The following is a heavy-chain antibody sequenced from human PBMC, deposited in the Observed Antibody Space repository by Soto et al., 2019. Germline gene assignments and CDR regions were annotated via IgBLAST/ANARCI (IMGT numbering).Heavy chain of an antibody. V-gene: IGHV3-66*01. CDR2: IYSGGST. D-gene: IGHD2-21*02. Sequence: GGSLRLSCAASGFTVSSNYMSWVRQAPGKGLEWVSVIYSGGSTYYADSVKGRFTISRDNSKNTLYLQMNSLRAEDTAVYYCASVQIVVVTATPPPRWFDPWGQGTLVTVSS. CDR1: GFTVSSNY. CDR3: ASVQIVVVTATPPPRWFDP. J-gene: IGHJ5*02.